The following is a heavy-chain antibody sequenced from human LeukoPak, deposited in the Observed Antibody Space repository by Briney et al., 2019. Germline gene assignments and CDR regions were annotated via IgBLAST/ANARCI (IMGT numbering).Heavy chain of an antibody. CDR1: GGSISSSNYY. V-gene: IGHV4-39*01. Sequence: SETLSLTCSVSGGSISSSNYYWGWIRQPPGKGLEWIGSIYYRGSTYYNPSPKSRVTISVDTSKNQFSLRLSSVTAADTAVYYCARRGVAIDYWGRGTLVTVSS. D-gene: IGHD3-3*01. CDR3: ARRGVAIDY. J-gene: IGHJ4*02. CDR2: IYYRGST.